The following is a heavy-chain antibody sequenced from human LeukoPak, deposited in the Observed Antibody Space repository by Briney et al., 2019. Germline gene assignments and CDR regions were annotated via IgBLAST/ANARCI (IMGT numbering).Heavy chain of an antibody. CDR1: GFAFSNYA. Sequence: EGSLRLSCAASGFAFSNYAMHWVRQAPGKGLQWVAVISYDGTKKYYADSLKGRFTISRDNSKNTLYLRMNSLRTEDTAVYYCAIGDGLGELSSSFDHWGQGTLVTVSS. D-gene: IGHD3-16*02. CDR3: AIGDGLGELSSSFDH. J-gene: IGHJ4*02. V-gene: IGHV3-30*04. CDR2: ISYDGTKK.